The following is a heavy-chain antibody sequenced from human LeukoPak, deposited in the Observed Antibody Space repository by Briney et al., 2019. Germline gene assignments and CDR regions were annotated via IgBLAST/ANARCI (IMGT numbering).Heavy chain of an antibody. D-gene: IGHD6-13*01. Sequence: GGSLRLSCAASGFTFSSYSMNWVRQAPGKGLEWVSSISSSSSYIYYADSVKGRFTISRDNAKNSLYLQMNSLRAEDTAVYYCARDAEAGSRLFDYWGRGTLVTVSS. CDR3: ARDAEAGSRLFDY. CDR2: ISSSSSYI. V-gene: IGHV3-21*01. CDR1: GFTFSSYS. J-gene: IGHJ4*02.